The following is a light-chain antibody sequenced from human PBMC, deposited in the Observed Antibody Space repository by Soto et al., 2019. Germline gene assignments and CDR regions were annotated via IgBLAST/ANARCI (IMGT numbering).Light chain of an antibody. V-gene: IGKV2-28*01. CDR2: LGS. CDR3: MQALQTPST. J-gene: IGKJ1*01. Sequence: DIVMTQSPLSLPVTPGEPASISCRSGQSLLYSTGFFYLDWYLHKPGQSPQVLIYLGSQRAAVLPDWISGSGSSTDFTLNISRVDADDVVVYCCMQALQTPSTFGQGTKVEVK. CDR1: QSLLYSTGFFY.